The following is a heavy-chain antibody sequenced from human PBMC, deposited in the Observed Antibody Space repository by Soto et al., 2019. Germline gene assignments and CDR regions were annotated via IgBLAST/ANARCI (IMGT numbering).Heavy chain of an antibody. CDR3: ARGPSYYDFWGGYPIGEHNWFDP. CDR1: GGSFSGYY. D-gene: IGHD3-3*01. Sequence: SETLSLTCAVYGGSFSGYYWSWIRQPPGKGLEWIGEINHSGSTNYNPSLKSRVTISVDTSKNQFSLKLSSVTAADTAVYYCARGPSYYDFWGGYPIGEHNWFDPWGQGTLVTVSS. V-gene: IGHV4-34*01. CDR2: INHSGST. J-gene: IGHJ5*02.